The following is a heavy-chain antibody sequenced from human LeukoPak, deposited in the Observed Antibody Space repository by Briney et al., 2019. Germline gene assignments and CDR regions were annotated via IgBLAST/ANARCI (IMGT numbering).Heavy chain of an antibody. CDR2: ISGGAGGA. J-gene: IGHJ4*02. V-gene: IGHV3-23*01. CDR1: GFTFSSYA. CDR3: AKDGGYGSGSYYPDY. Sequence: GGSLRLSCAASGFTFSSYAMNWVRQAPGKGLEWVSSISGGAGGAAYADSVKGRFTMSRDNSKNTLYLQMNSLRAEDTAVYYCAKDGGYGSGSYYPDYWGQGTVVTVSS. D-gene: IGHD3-10*01.